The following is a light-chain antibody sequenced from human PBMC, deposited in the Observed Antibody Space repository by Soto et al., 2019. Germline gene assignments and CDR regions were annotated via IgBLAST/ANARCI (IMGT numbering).Light chain of an antibody. CDR3: QQYNSYPWT. Sequence: DTQMTQSPSSLSASVGDRVTITCRASQSISSYLNWYQQKPGKAPKLLIYAASSLQSGVPSRFSGSGSGTEFTLTISSLQPDDFATYYCQQYNSYPWTFGQGTKVDIK. CDR1: QSISSY. V-gene: IGKV1-39*01. J-gene: IGKJ1*01. CDR2: AAS.